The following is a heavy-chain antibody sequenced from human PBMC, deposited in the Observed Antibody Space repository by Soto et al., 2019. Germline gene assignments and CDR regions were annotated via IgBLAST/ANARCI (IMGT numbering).Heavy chain of an antibody. D-gene: IGHD3-3*01. V-gene: IGHV1-46*01. Sequence: QVRLVQSGAEVRRPGASVKVSCKAPGDTFTSYYLNWVRQAPGQGLEWMGVINPHGGSTKYAQKFQGRVTMTRDTARSTVYMELGSLRSDDTAIYYCARSSGGNFGIIIEGSNWFDPWGQGTLVTVSS. CDR2: INPHGGST. CDR3: ARSSGGNFGIIIEGSNWFDP. J-gene: IGHJ5*02. CDR1: GDTFTSYY.